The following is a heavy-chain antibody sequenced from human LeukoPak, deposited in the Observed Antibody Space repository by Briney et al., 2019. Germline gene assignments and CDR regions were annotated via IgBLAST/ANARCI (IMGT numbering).Heavy chain of an antibody. Sequence: SQTLSLTCTVSGGSISSGGYSWSWIRQPPGKGLEWIVYIYYSGSTYYNPSLKSRVTISVDTSKNQFSLKLSSVTAADTAVYYCARTLYYDFWSGHSDAFDIWGQGTMVTVSS. CDR2: IYYSGST. CDR3: ARTLYYDFWSGHSDAFDI. CDR1: GGSISSGGYS. V-gene: IGHV4-30-4*07. J-gene: IGHJ3*02. D-gene: IGHD3-3*01.